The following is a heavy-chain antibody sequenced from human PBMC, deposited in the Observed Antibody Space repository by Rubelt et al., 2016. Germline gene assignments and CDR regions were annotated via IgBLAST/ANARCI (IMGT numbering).Heavy chain of an antibody. CDR3: AREQETTVTIEGVLGY. D-gene: IGHD4-17*01. J-gene: IGHJ4*02. CDR2: INPSGGST. Sequence: QVQLVQSGAEVKKPGASVKVSCKASGYTFTSYYMHWVRQAPGQGLEWMGIINPSGGSTSYAQNLQGCVTMTRDTSTSTVYMALSSLRSEDTAVYYCAREQETTVTIEGVLGYWGQGTLVTVSS. V-gene: IGHV1-46*01. CDR1: GYTFTSYY.